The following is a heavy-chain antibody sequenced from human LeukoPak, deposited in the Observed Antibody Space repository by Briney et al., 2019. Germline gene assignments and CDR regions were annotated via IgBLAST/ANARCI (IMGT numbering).Heavy chain of an antibody. J-gene: IGHJ4*02. V-gene: IGHV4-61*02. CDR1: GGSISSGSYY. CDR3: ARDNGDYVVDY. D-gene: IGHD4-17*01. CDR2: IYTSGST. Sequence: PSETLSLTCTVSGGSISSGSYYWSWIRQPAGKGLEWIGRIYTSGSTNYNPSLKSRVTISVDPSKNQFSLKLSSVTAADTAVYYCARDNGDYVVDYWGQGTLVTVSS.